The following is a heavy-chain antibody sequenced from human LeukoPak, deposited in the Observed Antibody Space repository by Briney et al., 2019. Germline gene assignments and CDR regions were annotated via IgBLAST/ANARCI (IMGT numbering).Heavy chain of an antibody. CDR3: AKDPGAAAHPYYYYGMDV. V-gene: IGHV3-23*01. J-gene: IGHJ6*02. CDR1: GFTFSSYA. D-gene: IGHD6-13*01. CDR2: ISGSGGRT. Sequence: GGSLRLSCAASGFTFSSYAMSWVRQAPGKGLEWVSAISGSGGRTYYADSVKGRFTISRDNSKNTLYLQMNSLRAEDTAVYYYAKDPGAAAHPYYYYGMDVWGQGTTVTVSS.